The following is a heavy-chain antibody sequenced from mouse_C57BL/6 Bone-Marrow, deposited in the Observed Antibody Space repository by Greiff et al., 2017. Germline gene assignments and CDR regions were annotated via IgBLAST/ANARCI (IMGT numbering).Heavy chain of an antibody. CDR2: INPRSGNT. CDR1: GYTFTSYG. Sequence: QVQLQQSGAELARPGASVKLSCKASGYTFTSYGISWVKQRTGQGLEWIGEINPRSGNTYYNEEFKGKATLTADKSSSTAYMELRSLTSEDSAVYFCARPYGSSYNYWGQGTTLTVSS. V-gene: IGHV1-81*01. D-gene: IGHD1-1*01. J-gene: IGHJ2*01. CDR3: ARPYGSSYNY.